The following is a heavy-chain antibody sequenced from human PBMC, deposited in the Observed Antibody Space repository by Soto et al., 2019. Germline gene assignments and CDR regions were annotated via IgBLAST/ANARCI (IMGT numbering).Heavy chain of an antibody. J-gene: IGHJ4*02. CDR1: GGSISSGGYY. CDR2: IYYSGST. Sequence: SETLSLTCPVSGGSISSGGYYWSWIRQHPGKGLEWIGYIYYSGSTYYNPSLKSRVTISVDTSKNQFSLKLSSVTAADTAVYYCARFGYSTNIGIDYWGQGTLVTVSS. CDR3: ARFGYSTNIGIDY. V-gene: IGHV4-31*03. D-gene: IGHD3-22*01.